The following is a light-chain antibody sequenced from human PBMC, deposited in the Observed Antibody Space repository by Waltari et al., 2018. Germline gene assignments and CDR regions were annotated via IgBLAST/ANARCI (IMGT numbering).Light chain of an antibody. J-gene: IGKJ1*01. CDR1: QSVSRT. CDR3: QHYVSLPAT. V-gene: IGKV3-20*01. Sequence: EIVLTQSPGTLFLSPGEGATLSCRASQSVSRTLAWYQRKPGQAPRLLIQGASSRATGIPDRFSGSGSGTDFSLTISRLEPDDSAVYFCQHYVSLPATFGQGTKVEIK. CDR2: GAS.